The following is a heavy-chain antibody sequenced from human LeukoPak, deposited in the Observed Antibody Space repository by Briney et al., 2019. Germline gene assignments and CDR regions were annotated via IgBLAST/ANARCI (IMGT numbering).Heavy chain of an antibody. D-gene: IGHD6-19*01. CDR2: MNPNSGNT. Sequence: GASVKVSCKASGYTFTSYDINWVRQATGQGLEWMGWMNPNSGNTGYAQKFQGRVTMTRNTSISTAYMELSSLRSEDTAVYYCARIHWPRDIAVAGTLGHWGQGTLVTVSS. J-gene: IGHJ1*01. V-gene: IGHV1-8*01. CDR3: ARIHWPRDIAVAGTLGH. CDR1: GYTFTSYD.